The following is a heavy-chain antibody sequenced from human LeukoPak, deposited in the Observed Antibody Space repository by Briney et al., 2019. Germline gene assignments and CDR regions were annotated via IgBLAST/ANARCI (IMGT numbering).Heavy chain of an antibody. J-gene: IGHJ4*02. D-gene: IGHD3-22*01. CDR1: GFTFSRYG. CDR2: IRYDGSNK. Sequence: PGGSLRLSCAASGFTFSRYGMHWVRQAPGKGLEWVAFIRYDGSNKYYADSVEGRFTISRDNSKNTLYLQMNSLRAEDTAVYYCAKTLYHDSSGYYPYYFDYWGQGTLVTVSS. V-gene: IGHV3-30*02. CDR3: AKTLYHDSSGYYPYYFDY.